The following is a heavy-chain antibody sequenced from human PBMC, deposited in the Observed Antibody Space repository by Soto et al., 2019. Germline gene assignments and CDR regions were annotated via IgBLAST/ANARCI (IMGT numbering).Heavy chain of an antibody. J-gene: IGHJ3*02. CDR1: GFTFANYA. CDR3: AKDHNGDYVGGFEM. V-gene: IGHV3-23*01. Sequence: EVQLLESGGGLVQPGGSLRLSCSGSGFTFANYAMSWVRQAPGKGLEWVSGISSSGGSTYYADSVEGRFTISRENSKNTLSLQMNSLRVEDTAVYYCAKDHNGDYVGGFEMCGQGTMVTVSS. D-gene: IGHD4-17*01. CDR2: ISSSGGST.